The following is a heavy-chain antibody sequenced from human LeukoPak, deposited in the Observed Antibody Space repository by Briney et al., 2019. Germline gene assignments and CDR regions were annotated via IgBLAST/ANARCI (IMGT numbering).Heavy chain of an antibody. J-gene: IGHJ6*02. CDR3: AKEAYGDYVYYYYGMDV. V-gene: IGHV3-23*01. CDR1: GFTFSSYA. CDR2: ISGSDAST. D-gene: IGHD4-17*01. Sequence: LSGGSLRLSCAASGFTFSSYAMSWVRQAPGKGLEWVSAISGSDASTYYADSVKGRFTISRDRSKNTLYLQMSSLRAEDTAVYYCAKEAYGDYVYYYYGMDVWGQGTTVTVSS.